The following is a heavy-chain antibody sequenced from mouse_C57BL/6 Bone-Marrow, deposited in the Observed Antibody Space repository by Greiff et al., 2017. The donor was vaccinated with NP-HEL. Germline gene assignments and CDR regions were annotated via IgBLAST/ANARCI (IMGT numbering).Heavy chain of an antibody. V-gene: IGHV1-72*01. CDR1: GYTFTSYW. Sequence: QVQLQQPGAELVKPGASVKLSCKASGYTFTSYWMHWVKQRPGRGLEWIGRIDPNSGGTKYNEKFKSKATLTVDKPSSTAYMQLSSLTSEDSAVYYCARSITTVVADWYFDVWGTGTTLTVSS. D-gene: IGHD1-1*01. J-gene: IGHJ1*03. CDR3: ARSITTVVADWYFDV. CDR2: IDPNSGGT.